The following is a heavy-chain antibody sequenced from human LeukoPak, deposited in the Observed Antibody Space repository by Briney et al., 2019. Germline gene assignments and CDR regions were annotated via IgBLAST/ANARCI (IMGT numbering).Heavy chain of an antibody. Sequence: GGSLRLSCAASGFXFSSYWIHWVRQAPGKGLVWVSRINSDGSSTNYAASVKGRFTISRDNAKNTLYLQMNSLRAEDTAVYYCASWRVATWDWGQGTLVTVSS. V-gene: IGHV3-74*01. D-gene: IGHD3-3*01. CDR1: GFXFSSYW. J-gene: IGHJ4*02. CDR2: INSDGSST. CDR3: ASWRVATWD.